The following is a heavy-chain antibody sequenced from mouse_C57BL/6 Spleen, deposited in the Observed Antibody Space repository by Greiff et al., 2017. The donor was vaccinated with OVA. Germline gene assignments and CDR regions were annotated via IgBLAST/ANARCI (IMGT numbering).Heavy chain of an antibody. J-gene: IGHJ3*01. CDR1: GYTFPSYT. D-gene: IGHD1-1*01. Sequence: LQESGAELARPGASVKMSCKASGYTFPSYTMHWVKQRPGQGLEWIGYINPSSGYTKYNQKFKDKATLTADKSSSTAYMQLSSLTSEDSAVYYCARKTYYYGSSFFAYWGQGTLVTVSA. V-gene: IGHV1-4*01. CDR2: INPSSGYT. CDR3: ARKTYYYGSSFFAY.